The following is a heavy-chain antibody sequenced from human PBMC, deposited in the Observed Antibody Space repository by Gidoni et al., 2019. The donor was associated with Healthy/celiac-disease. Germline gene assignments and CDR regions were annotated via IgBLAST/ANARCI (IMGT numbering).Heavy chain of an antibody. CDR3: ARLTNPRDFWNPPTYYYYYGMDV. CDR2: ISSSSSYI. Sequence: EVQLVASGGGLVKPGGSLRLPCAASGFTSSSYSMNWFRQAPGKGLEWVSSISSSSSYIYYADSVKGRFTISRDNAKNSLYLQMNSLRAEDTAVYYCARLTNPRDFWNPPTYYYYYGMDVWGQGTTVTVSS. J-gene: IGHJ6*02. D-gene: IGHD3-3*01. CDR1: GFTSSSYS. V-gene: IGHV3-21*01.